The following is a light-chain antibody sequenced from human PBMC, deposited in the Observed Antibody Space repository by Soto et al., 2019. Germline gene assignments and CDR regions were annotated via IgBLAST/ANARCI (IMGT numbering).Light chain of an antibody. J-gene: IGKJ1*01. Sequence: EIVLTQSPGTLSLSPGERATLSCRASQSVSSSSLAWYQQVPGQAPRLLIYGASSRATGIPDRFSGSGSGTDFTLTISRLEPEDFAVYYCQQYGSSPGTFGQGTKV. V-gene: IGKV3-20*01. CDR2: GAS. CDR3: QQYGSSPGT. CDR1: QSVSSSS.